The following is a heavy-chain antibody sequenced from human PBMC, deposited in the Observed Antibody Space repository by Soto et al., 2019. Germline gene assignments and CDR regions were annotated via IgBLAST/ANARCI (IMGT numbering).Heavy chain of an antibody. J-gene: IGHJ4*02. CDR3: AKGGRRTSGSYIDY. V-gene: IGHV3-30*18. CDR1: GFTFSSYG. Sequence: GGSLRLSCAASGFTFSSYGMHWVRQAPGKGLEWVAVISYDGSNKYYADSVKGRFTISRDNSKNTLYLQMNSLRAEDTAVYYCAKGGRRTSGSYIDYWGQGTLVTVSS. D-gene: IGHD3-10*01. CDR2: ISYDGSNK.